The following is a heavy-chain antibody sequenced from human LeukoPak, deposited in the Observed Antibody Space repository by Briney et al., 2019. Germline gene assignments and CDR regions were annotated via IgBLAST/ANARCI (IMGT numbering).Heavy chain of an antibody. CDR1: GYTFTSYY. D-gene: IGHD4-17*01. CDR3: ARAIMTTVTTGISGY. Sequence: ASVNVSCKASGYTFTSYYMHWVRQAPGQGLEWMGIINPSGGSTSYAQKFQGRVTMTRDTSTSTVYMELSSLRSEDTAVYYCARAIMTTVTTGISGYWGQGTLVTVSS. V-gene: IGHV1-46*01. J-gene: IGHJ4*02. CDR2: INPSGGST.